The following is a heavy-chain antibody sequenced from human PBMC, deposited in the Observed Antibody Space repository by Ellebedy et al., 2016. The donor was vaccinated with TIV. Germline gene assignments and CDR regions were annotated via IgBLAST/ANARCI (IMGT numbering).Heavy chain of an antibody. CDR2: ISGSGANT. V-gene: IGHV3-23*01. J-gene: IGHJ3*02. D-gene: IGHD6-13*01. CDR1: GFTFSSYA. CDR3: AKVNSPFSSWYHYNNGGAFDI. Sequence: GESLKISXAASGFTFSSYAMSWVRQAPGKGLEWVSAISGSGANTYYADSVKGRFTFSRDNSKNTLYLQINSLRAEDTAVYYCAKVNSPFSSWYHYNNGGAFDIWGQGTMVTVSS.